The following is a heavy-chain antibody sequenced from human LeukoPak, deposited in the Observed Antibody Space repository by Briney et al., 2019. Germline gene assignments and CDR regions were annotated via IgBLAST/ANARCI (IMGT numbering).Heavy chain of an antibody. D-gene: IGHD6-19*01. CDR1: GGSISSAY. V-gene: IGHV4-59*01. CDR3: ARGAGWYQF. Sequence: PSETLSLTCTVSGGSISSAYWSWLGQPPGKGLEWIGYIYYTGSTNYNPSLKNRVTISVDTSRNQFSLKMSSVTAADTAVYYCARGAGWYQFWGQGTLVTVSS. CDR2: IYYTGST. J-gene: IGHJ4*02.